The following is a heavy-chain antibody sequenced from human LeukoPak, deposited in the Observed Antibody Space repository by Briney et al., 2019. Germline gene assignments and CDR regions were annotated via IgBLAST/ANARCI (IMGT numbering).Heavy chain of an antibody. CDR3: ARDVGSNNCEN. D-gene: IGHD2-2*01. Sequence: ASVKVSCKASGYTLTGYDIHWVRQAPGQGLEWMGRINPNSGGTKYAQKFQGRVTMTRDTSITTAYMELSRLRSDDTAVYYCARDVGSNNCENWGQGTLVTVSS. V-gene: IGHV1-2*06. J-gene: IGHJ4*02. CDR2: INPNSGGT. CDR1: GYTLTGYD.